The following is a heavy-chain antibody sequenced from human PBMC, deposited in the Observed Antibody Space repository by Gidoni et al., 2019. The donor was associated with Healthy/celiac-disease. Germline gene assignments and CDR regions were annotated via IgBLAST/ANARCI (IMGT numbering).Heavy chain of an antibody. CDR3: ARGWMTGIPIFDY. CDR1: GYTFTGYY. J-gene: IGHJ4*02. Sequence: QVQLVQSGAEVKKPRASVKVSCKDSGYTFTGYYMNWVRQAPGQGLAWMGWINPNSGGTNYAQKFQGRVTMTRDTSISTAYMELSRLRSDDTAVYYCARGWMTGIPIFDYWGQGTLVTVSS. D-gene: IGHD3-9*01. CDR2: INPNSGGT. V-gene: IGHV1-2*02.